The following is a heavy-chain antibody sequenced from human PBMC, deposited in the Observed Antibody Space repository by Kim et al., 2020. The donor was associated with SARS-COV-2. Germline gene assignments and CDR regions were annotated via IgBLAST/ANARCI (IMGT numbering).Heavy chain of an antibody. J-gene: IGHJ4*02. V-gene: IGHV4-59*08. CDR3: AGDFWSGYFSV. CDR2: IYYSGST. Sequence: SETLSLTCTVSGGSITSYYWTWIRQPPGKGLEWIGYIYYSGSTNYNPSLKSRVTISVDTSKNQFSLKLSSVTAADTAVYYCAGDFWSGYFSVWGQGTLVTVSS. CDR1: GGSITSYY. D-gene: IGHD3-3*01.